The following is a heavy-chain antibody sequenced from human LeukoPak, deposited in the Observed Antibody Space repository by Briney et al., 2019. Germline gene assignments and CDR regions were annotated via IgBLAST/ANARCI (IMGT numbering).Heavy chain of an antibody. Sequence: SETLSLTCTVSGGSISGYYWSWIRQPAGKGLEWIGRIYTSGSTNYSPSLKSRVTMSVDTSKSQFSLKLSSVTAADTAIYYCARESRGSGTYEDYWGQGTLVTVSS. V-gene: IGHV4-4*07. CDR2: IYTSGST. D-gene: IGHD3-10*01. CDR3: ARESRGSGTYEDY. CDR1: GGSISGYY. J-gene: IGHJ4*02.